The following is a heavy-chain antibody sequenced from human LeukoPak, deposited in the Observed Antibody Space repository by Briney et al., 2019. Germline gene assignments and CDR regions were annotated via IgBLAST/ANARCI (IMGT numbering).Heavy chain of an antibody. Sequence: GGSLRLSCAASGFTFSSYAMHWVRQAPGKGLEYVSAISSNGGSTYYANSVKGRFTISRDNSKNTLYLQMGSLRAEDMAVYYCARQSYGVGGHPFDYWGQGTLVTVSS. D-gene: IGHD4-17*01. CDR2: ISSNGGST. V-gene: IGHV3-64*01. CDR3: ARQSYGVGGHPFDY. CDR1: GFTFSSYA. J-gene: IGHJ4*02.